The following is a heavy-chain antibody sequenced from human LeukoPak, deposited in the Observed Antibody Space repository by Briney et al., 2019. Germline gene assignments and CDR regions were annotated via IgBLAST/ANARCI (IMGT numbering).Heavy chain of an antibody. V-gene: IGHV3-7*03. CDR2: IKTDGSEK. J-gene: IGHJ4*02. CDR1: GFTFSNYW. CDR3: ARDPLCSASSCYRYYFEY. Sequence: AGGSLRLSCEGSGFTFSNYWMGWVRQAPGKGLQWVANIKTDGSEKYYVDSVKGRFTISRDNAKNSLYLQMNSLRADDTAVYFCARDPLCSASSCYRYYFEYWGQGTLVTVSS. D-gene: IGHD3-22*01.